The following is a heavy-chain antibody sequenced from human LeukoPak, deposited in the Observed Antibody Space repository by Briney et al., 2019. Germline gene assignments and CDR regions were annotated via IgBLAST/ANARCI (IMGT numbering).Heavy chain of an antibody. D-gene: IGHD4-23*01. Sequence: ASVKVSCKASGYTFTSYDINWVRQATGQGLEWMGWMDPNSGNTGYAQKFQGRVTMTRNTSICTAYMELSSLRSEDTAVYYCARMVRYYYYYGMDVWGQGTTVTVSS. V-gene: IGHV1-8*01. CDR3: ARMVRYYYYYGMDV. CDR1: GYTFTSYD. J-gene: IGHJ6*02. CDR2: MDPNSGNT.